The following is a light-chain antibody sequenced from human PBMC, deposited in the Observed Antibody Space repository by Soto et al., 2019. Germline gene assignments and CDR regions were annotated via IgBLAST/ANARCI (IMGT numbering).Light chain of an antibody. V-gene: IGKV1-39*01. CDR3: QQSYSTPQT. CDR2: AAS. Sequence: DIPMTQSPSSLSASVGDRVTITCRASQSISSYLNWYQQKPGKAPKLLIYAASSLQSGVPSRFSGGGSGTDFTLTISSLQPDDFATYYCQQSYSTPQTFGQGTKVEIK. CDR1: QSISSY. J-gene: IGKJ1*01.